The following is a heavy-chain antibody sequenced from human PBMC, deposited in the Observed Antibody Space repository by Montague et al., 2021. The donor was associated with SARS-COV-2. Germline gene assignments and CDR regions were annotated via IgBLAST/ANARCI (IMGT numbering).Heavy chain of an antibody. CDR3: VRGIEAAGSYDY. Sequence: CAISGDSVSSNSATWNWIRQSPSRGLEWLGRTYYRSMWKSDYARSEKSRIAINPDTTKNQFSLQLSSVTPEDTALYCCVRGIEAAGSYDYWGQGTLITVSS. V-gene: IGHV6-1*01. CDR1: GDSVSSNSAT. D-gene: IGHD6-13*01. CDR2: TYYRSMWKS. J-gene: IGHJ4*02.